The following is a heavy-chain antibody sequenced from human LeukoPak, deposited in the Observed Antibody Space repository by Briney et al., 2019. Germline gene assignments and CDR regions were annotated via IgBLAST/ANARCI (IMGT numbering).Heavy chain of an antibody. CDR3: AREDHYGDYRVGYYYSHIDV. Sequence: ASVKVSCKASGYSFTSYGISWVRQATGQGLEWMGWISAYNSHTNYAQKFQGRVTMTTDTSTTTAYMELRSLRSDDTAVYYCAREDHYGDYRVGYYYSHIDVWGKGTTVTV. J-gene: IGHJ6*03. CDR1: GYSFTSYG. V-gene: IGHV1-18*01. D-gene: IGHD4-17*01. CDR2: ISAYNSHT.